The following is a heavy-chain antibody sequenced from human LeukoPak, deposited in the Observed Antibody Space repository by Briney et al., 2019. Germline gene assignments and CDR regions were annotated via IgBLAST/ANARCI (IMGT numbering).Heavy chain of an antibody. Sequence: PGRSLRLSCAASGFTFSSYGMHWVRQAPGKGLEWVAVISYDGSNKYYADSVKGRFTISRDNSKNTLYLQMNSLRAEDTAVYYCAKVGSYGVKSYYYYGMDVWGQGTTVTVSS. D-gene: IGHD5-18*01. CDR1: GFTFSSYG. J-gene: IGHJ6*02. CDR2: ISYDGSNK. CDR3: AKVGSYGVKSYYYYGMDV. V-gene: IGHV3-30*18.